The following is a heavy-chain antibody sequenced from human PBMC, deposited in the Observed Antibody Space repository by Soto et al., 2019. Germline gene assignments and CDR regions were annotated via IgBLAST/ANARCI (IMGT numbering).Heavy chain of an antibody. D-gene: IGHD2-2*01. Sequence: RLSCAASGFTFSSYAMHWVRQAPGKGLERVAVISYDGSNKYYADSVKGRFTISRDNSKNTLYLQMNSLRAEDTAVYYCARERSSSPLFDYWGQGTLVTVSS. J-gene: IGHJ4*02. CDR3: ARERSSSPLFDY. CDR1: GFTFSSYA. CDR2: ISYDGSNK. V-gene: IGHV3-30-3*01.